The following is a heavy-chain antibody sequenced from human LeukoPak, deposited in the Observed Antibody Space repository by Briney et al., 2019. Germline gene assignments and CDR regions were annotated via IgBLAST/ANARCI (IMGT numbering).Heavy chain of an antibody. Sequence: GGSLRLSCAASGFTFSSYSMNWVRQAPGKGLEWVGRIKSKTDGGTTDYAAPVKGRFTISRDDSKNTLYLQMNSLKTEDTAVYYCTTGPRQQPTNYFDYWGQGTLVTVSS. CDR1: GFTFSSYS. V-gene: IGHV3-15*01. J-gene: IGHJ4*02. CDR3: TTGPRQQPTNYFDY. D-gene: IGHD6-13*01. CDR2: IKSKTDGGTT.